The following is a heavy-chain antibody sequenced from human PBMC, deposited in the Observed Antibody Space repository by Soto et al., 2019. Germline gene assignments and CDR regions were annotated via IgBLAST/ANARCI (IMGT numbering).Heavy chain of an antibody. Sequence: GGSLRLSCAASGFTFRNFGFHWVRQAPGKGLEWVALVWYDGTNKYYAESVKGRVAISRDNSKNTLYLEMKSLRAEDTAVYYCAKEDYYDRSGYDYWGQGTLVSVSS. D-gene: IGHD3-22*01. CDR3: AKEDYYDRSGYDY. CDR2: VWYDGTNK. V-gene: IGHV3-33*06. J-gene: IGHJ4*02. CDR1: GFTFRNFG.